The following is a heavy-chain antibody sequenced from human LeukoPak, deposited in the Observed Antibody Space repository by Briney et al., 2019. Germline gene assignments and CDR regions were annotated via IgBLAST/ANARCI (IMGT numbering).Heavy chain of an antibody. D-gene: IGHD5-18*01. CDR2: ISGSGGST. Sequence: PGGSLRLSCAASGFTFSSYVMSWVRQAPGKGLEWVSAISGSGGSTYYADSVKGRFTISRDNSKNTLYLQMNSLRAEDTAVYYCAKDWLRGYSYGFDYWGQGALVTVSS. CDR1: GFTFSSYV. V-gene: IGHV3-23*01. J-gene: IGHJ4*02. CDR3: AKDWLRGYSYGFDY.